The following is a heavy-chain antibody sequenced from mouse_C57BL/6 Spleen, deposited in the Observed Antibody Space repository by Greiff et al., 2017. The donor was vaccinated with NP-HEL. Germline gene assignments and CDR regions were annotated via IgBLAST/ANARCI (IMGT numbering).Heavy chain of an antibody. CDR2: INPNNGGT. CDR3: AFYYGSSYGFAY. V-gene: IGHV1-26*01. CDR1: GYTFTDYY. Sequence: EVQLQQSGPELVKPGASVKISCKASGYTFTDYYMNWVKQSHGQSLEWIGDINPNNGGTSYNQKFKGKATLTVDKSSSTAYMELRSLTSEDSAVYYGAFYYGSSYGFAYWGQGTLVTVSA. D-gene: IGHD1-1*01. J-gene: IGHJ3*01.